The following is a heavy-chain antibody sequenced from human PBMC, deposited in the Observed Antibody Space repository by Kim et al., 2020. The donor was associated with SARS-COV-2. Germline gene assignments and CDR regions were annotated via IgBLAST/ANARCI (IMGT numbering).Heavy chain of an antibody. Sequence: GGSLRLSCAASGFTFSSYAMSWVRQAPGKGLEWVSAISGSGGSTYYADSVKGRFTISRDNSKNTLYLQMNSLRAEDTAVYYCATCPDTYYYGSASVPFYYYGMDVWGQGTTVTVSS. CDR3: ATCPDTYYYGSASVPFYYYGMDV. V-gene: IGHV3-23*01. D-gene: IGHD3-10*01. J-gene: IGHJ6*02. CDR1: GFTFSSYA. CDR2: ISGSGGST.